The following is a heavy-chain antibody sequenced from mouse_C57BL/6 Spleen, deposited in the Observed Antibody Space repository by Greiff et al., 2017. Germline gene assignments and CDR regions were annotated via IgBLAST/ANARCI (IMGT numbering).Heavy chain of an antibody. J-gene: IGHJ4*01. CDR1: GYAFSSSW. Sequence: VQLQQSGPELVKPGASVKISCKASGYAFSSSWMNWVKQRPGKGLEWIGRIYPGDGDTNYNGKFKGKATLTADKSSSTAYMQLSSLTSEDSAVYFCARERGAFMDYWGQGTSVTVSS. CDR3: ARERGAFMDY. V-gene: IGHV1-82*01. CDR2: IYPGDGDT.